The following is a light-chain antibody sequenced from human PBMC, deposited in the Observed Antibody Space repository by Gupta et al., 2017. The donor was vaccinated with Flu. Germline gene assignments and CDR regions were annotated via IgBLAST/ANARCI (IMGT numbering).Light chain of an antibody. V-gene: IGKV1-6*01. CDR1: QGIRRE. CDR2: AAF. Sequence: AIQMTQSPSSLSASVGDRVTISCRASQGIRRELGWYQQKPGKAPKLLLYAAFNLQRGVPSRFSGSASGTDFTLTINSLQPEDFATYYCLQDADYPRTFGQGTKVEI. J-gene: IGKJ1*01. CDR3: LQDADYPRT.